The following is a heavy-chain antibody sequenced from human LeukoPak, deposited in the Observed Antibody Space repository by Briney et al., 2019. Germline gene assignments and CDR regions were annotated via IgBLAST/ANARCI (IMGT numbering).Heavy chain of an antibody. D-gene: IGHD6-13*01. CDR3: ARRSWGRKNAFDI. CDR1: GGSFSGYY. Sequence: SETLSLTCAVYGGSFSGYYWSWIRQPPGKGLEWIGEINHSGSTNCNPSLKSRVTISVDTSKNQFSLKLSSVTAADTAVYYCARRSWGRKNAFDIWGQGTMVTVSS. V-gene: IGHV4-34*01. CDR2: INHSGST. J-gene: IGHJ3*02.